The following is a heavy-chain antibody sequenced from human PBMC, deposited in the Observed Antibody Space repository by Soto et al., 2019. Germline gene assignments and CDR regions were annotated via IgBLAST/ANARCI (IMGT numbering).Heavy chain of an antibody. V-gene: IGHV3-23*01. CDR1: GFTFSSYA. J-gene: IGHJ4*02. D-gene: IGHD3-10*01. CDR2: ISGSGGST. Sequence: EVQLLESGGGLVQPGGSLRLSCAASGFTFSSYAMSWVRQAPGKGLEWVSAISGSGGSTYYADSVKGRFTISRDNSKNTLYLQMNSLRAEDTAVYYCAKDLGYYGSGSYYPFDYWGQGTLVTVSS. CDR3: AKDLGYYGSGSYYPFDY.